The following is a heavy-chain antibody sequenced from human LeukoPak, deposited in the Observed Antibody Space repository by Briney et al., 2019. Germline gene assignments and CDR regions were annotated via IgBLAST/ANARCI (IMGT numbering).Heavy chain of an antibody. CDR1: GYTFTSYD. Sequence: ASVKVSCKASGYTFTSYDINWVRQATGQGLEWMGWVNPNSGNTGYAQKFQGRVTITRNTSISTAYMELSSLRSEDTAVYYCARGGQWLVTGYMDVWGKGTTVTVSS. CDR2: VNPNSGNT. D-gene: IGHD6-19*01. CDR3: ARGGQWLVTGYMDV. V-gene: IGHV1-8*03. J-gene: IGHJ6*03.